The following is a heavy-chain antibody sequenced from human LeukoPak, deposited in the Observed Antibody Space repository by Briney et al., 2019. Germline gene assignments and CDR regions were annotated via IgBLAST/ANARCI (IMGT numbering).Heavy chain of an antibody. D-gene: IGHD2-15*01. J-gene: IGHJ1*01. CDR3: ATLRYCSGPSCFPKYFQH. V-gene: IGHV4-59*08. CDR2: IYYSGST. Sequence: SGTLSLTCTASGVTFSSYDWSWIRQPPGKGLAWIWYIYYSGSTTYSPSLKSRVTMSVTTSKNQFSLKLSSVTAAETAVYYGATLRYCSGPSCFPKYFQHWGQGTLVTVSS. CDR1: GVTFSSYD.